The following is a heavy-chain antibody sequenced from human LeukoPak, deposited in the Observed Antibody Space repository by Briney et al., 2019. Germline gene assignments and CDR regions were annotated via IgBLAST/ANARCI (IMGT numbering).Heavy chain of an antibody. Sequence: GGSLRLSCAASGFTFSSYGMHWVRQAPGRGLEWVAFIRYDESNKYYADSVKARFTLSRDNSKNTMYLQMNTLRAEDTAVYYCARLHWEPYYFDYWGQGTLVTVSS. D-gene: IGHD2-8*02. CDR1: GFTFSSYG. CDR2: IRYDESNK. V-gene: IGHV3-30*02. CDR3: ARLHWEPYYFDY. J-gene: IGHJ4*02.